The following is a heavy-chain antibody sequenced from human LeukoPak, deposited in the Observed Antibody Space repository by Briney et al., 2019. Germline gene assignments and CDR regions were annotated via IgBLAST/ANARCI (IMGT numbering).Heavy chain of an antibody. J-gene: IGHJ4*02. V-gene: IGHV3-33*01. CDR3: ARDRSTANGHCGGDYCYAEVG. D-gene: IGHD2-21*01. CDR1: GFIFSNYG. Sequence: GGSLRLSCAASGFIFSNYGMHWVRQAPGKGLQWVAIIWYDGSNKYYADSVKGRFTISRDNSKNTLYLQMNSLRAEGTAVYYCARDRSTANGHCGGDYCYAEVGRGQGTLVTVSS. CDR2: IWYDGSNK.